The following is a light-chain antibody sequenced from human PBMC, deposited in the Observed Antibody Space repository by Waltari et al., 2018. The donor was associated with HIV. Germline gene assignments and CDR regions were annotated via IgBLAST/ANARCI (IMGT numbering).Light chain of an antibody. Sequence: EIGLTQSPGTLSLAPGERVTRSGEASQKIKNNYLAWDKQRGSLAPRLLTYAASRRASGIPDTFSDSGSGTHFSLPINRLEPDDSATYYGHQFVISVSYPSGPGTKLALK. J-gene: IGKJ2*01. CDR2: AAS. CDR3: HQFVISVSYP. V-gene: IGKV3D-20*01. CDR1: QKIKNNY.